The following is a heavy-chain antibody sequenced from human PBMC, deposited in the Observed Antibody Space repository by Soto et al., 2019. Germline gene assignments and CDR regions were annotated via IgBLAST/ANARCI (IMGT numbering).Heavy chain of an antibody. V-gene: IGHV4-4*07. Sequence: SETLSLTCIVSGDSISYYTWTWIRQPAGKTLEWIGRLYSTGTLTYNPTLKSRVTMSVDTSKNQLSLTLSSVTAADTAVYFCASESDSYRFLGYWGQGTVVTVSS. CDR1: GDSISYYT. D-gene: IGHD2-21*01. J-gene: IGHJ4*02. CDR3: ASESDSYRFLGY. CDR2: LYSTGTL.